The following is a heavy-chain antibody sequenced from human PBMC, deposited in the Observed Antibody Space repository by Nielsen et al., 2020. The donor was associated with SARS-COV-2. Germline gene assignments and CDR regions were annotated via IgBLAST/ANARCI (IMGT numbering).Heavy chain of an antibody. CDR3: AKSPREWLYFDY. V-gene: IGHV3-23*01. CDR2: ISNSGDST. D-gene: IGHD6-19*01. J-gene: IGHJ4*02. Sequence: GESLKISCAASGFTFSNYAMSWVRQAPGKGLEWVSLISNSGDSTYYADSVKGRFTISRDNSKNTLYLQMNSLRAEDTAVYYCAKSPREWLYFDYWGQGTLVTVSS. CDR1: GFTFSNYA.